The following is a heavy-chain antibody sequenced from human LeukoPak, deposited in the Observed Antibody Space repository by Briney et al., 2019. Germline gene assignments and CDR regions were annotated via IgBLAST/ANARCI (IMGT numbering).Heavy chain of an antibody. J-gene: IGHJ4*02. D-gene: IGHD2-15*01. V-gene: IGHV4-59*01. CDR3: ARGVAYFDY. CDR1: GGSISSYY. CDR2: IYYSGST. Sequence: PSETLSLTCTVSGGSISSYYWSWIRQPPRKGLEWIGYIYYSGSTNYNPSLKSRVTISVDTSKNQFSLKLSSVTAADTAVYYCARGVAYFDYWGQGTLVTVSS.